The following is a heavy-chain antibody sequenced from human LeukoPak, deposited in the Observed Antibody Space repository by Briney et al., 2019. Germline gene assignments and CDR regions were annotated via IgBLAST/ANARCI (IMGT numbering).Heavy chain of an antibody. J-gene: IGHJ3*02. CDR1: GFTFSENY. CDR2: ISSSGSTI. Sequence: GGSLRLSCAASGFTFSENYMNWIRQAPGKGLEWVSYISSSGSTIYYADSVKGRFTISRDNAKNSLYLQMSSLRVEDTAVYYCARVPTTGYACDIWGQGTMVTVSS. CDR3: ARVPTTGYACDI. D-gene: IGHD4-17*01. V-gene: IGHV3-11*01.